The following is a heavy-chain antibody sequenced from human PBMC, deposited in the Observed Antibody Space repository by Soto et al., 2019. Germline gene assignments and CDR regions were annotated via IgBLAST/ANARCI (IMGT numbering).Heavy chain of an antibody. Sequence: QVQLVQSGAEVKKPGASVKVSCKASGYTFTSYDINWVRQATGQGLEWMGWMNPNSGNTSYAQKFQGRVAMTRNTSKSTAYMEMSSLRSEDTAVFYSEREKCYGYADYWGQGTLVTVSS. CDR1: GYTFTSYD. J-gene: IGHJ4*02. CDR3: EREKCYGYADY. D-gene: IGHD5-18*01. V-gene: IGHV1-8*01. CDR2: MNPNSGNT.